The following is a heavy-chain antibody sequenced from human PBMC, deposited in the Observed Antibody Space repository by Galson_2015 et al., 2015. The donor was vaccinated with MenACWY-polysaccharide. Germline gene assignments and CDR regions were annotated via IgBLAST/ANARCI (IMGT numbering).Heavy chain of an antibody. CDR1: GDSIPCRGYF. D-gene: IGHD3-16*01. J-gene: IGHJ5*02. V-gene: IGHV4-31*01. CDR2: ISYDGGI. Sequence: LSLTCTVSGDSIPCRGYFWRWLPQHPGGGLVWIASISYDGGIYYNPSLESPVTISVDTPKNQVSQKLNSVTAADTAVYYCARGGSAVSNRNWFDPWGQGTLVTVSS. CDR3: ARGGSAVSNRNWFDP.